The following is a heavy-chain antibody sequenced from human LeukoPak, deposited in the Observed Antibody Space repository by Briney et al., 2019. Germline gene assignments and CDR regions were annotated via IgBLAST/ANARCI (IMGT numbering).Heavy chain of an antibody. D-gene: IGHD2-15*01. CDR3: PNQLAYCTDGSCYFPY. V-gene: IGHV3-23*01. CDR2: ISNNGGYT. J-gene: IGHJ4*02. CDR1: GFTFSSSA. Sequence: GGSLRLSGAASGFTFSSSAMSWGGQAPGKGLEGGSAISNNGGYTDYADSVQGRFTISRDHSKRTLSLQMNSLRAEHTAVYYCPNQLAYCTDGSCYFPYWGQGTLVPVSS.